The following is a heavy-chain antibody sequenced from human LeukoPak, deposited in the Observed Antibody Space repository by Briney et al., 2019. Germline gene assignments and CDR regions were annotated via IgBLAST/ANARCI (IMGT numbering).Heavy chain of an antibody. J-gene: IGHJ4*02. CDR3: AGDPQEYCGGGSCYLYYFDY. V-gene: IGHV1-2*02. CDR1: GYSFTGYY. D-gene: IGHD2-15*01. Sequence: ASVKVSCKASGYSFTGYYMHWVRQAPGQGLEWMGWINPNSGGTSYAQKFQGRVTMTRDTSISTAYMELSRLRSDDTAVYYCAGDPQEYCGGGSCYLYYFDYWGQGTLVTVSS. CDR2: INPNSGGT.